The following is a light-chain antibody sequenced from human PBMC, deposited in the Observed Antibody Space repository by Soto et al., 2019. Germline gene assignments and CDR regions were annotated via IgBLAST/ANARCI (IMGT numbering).Light chain of an antibody. CDR1: SSDVGGYNY. V-gene: IGLV2-14*01. J-gene: IGLJ1*01. CDR2: DVR. CDR3: SSYTTISTYV. Sequence: QSVLTQPASVSGSPGQSITISCTGTSSDVGGYNYVSWYQQHPGKAPKLMIYDVRNRPSGVYNRFSGSKSVNTASLTISGLQAEDEADYYCSSYTTISTYVFGTGTKLTVL.